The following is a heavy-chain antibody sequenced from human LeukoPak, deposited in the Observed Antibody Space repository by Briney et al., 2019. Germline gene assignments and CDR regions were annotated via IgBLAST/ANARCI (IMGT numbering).Heavy chain of an antibody. CDR3: ARVRYSSGGAYFDY. Sequence: GGSLRLSCAASGFTFDNYAMHWVRQAPGKGLVWVSRINSDGSSTSYADSVKGRFTISRDNAKNTLYLQMNSLRAEDTAVYYCARVRYSSGGAYFDYWGQGTLVTVSS. V-gene: IGHV3-74*01. CDR1: GFTFDNYA. J-gene: IGHJ4*02. CDR2: INSDGSST. D-gene: IGHD6-19*01.